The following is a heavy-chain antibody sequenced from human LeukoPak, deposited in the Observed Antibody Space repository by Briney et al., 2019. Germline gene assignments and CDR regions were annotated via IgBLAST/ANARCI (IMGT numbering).Heavy chain of an antibody. Sequence: GGSLRLSCAASGFTFSSYALSWVRQAPGKGLKWVSVISTTGDSTYYADSVKGRFTISRDNSKNTMYLQMNSLRAEDTAVYYCATPRRAYYFDYWGQGTLVTVSS. CDR3: ATPRRAYYFDY. V-gene: IGHV3-23*01. CDR1: GFTFSSYA. CDR2: ISTTGDST. J-gene: IGHJ4*02.